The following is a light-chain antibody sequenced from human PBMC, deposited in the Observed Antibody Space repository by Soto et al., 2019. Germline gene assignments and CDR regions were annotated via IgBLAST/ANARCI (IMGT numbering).Light chain of an antibody. CDR1: QSTSTW. J-gene: IGKJ1*01. V-gene: IGKV1-5*03. Sequence: DIQMTQSPSTLSASVGDRVTITCRASQSTSTWLAWYQQRPGKTPKLLSSEASKLESGVHSRFSGSGSGTEFTLAISSLQPDDFATYYCQQYITYPYAFGQGTKVEIK. CDR3: QQYITYPYA. CDR2: EAS.